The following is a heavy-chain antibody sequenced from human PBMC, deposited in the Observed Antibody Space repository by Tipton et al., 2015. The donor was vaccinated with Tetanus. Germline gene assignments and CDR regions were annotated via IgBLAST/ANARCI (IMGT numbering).Heavy chain of an antibody. Sequence: QSGAEVKKPGASVKVSCKASGYTFTSYDISWVRQAPGQGLEWMGWISAYNGNTNYAQKLQGRVTMTTDTSTSTAYMELRSLRSDDTAVYYCAREPPPIYSGSYGGDYWGQGTLVTVSS. CDR2: ISAYNGNT. CDR1: GYTFTSYD. D-gene: IGHD1-26*01. V-gene: IGHV1-18*01. CDR3: AREPPPIYSGSYGGDY. J-gene: IGHJ4*02.